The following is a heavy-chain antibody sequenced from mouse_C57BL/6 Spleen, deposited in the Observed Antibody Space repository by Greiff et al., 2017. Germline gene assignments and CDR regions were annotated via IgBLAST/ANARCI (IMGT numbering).Heavy chain of an antibody. J-gene: IGHJ4*01. D-gene: IGHD1-1*01. V-gene: IGHV5-17*01. CDR1: GFTFSDYG. Sequence: EVQLVESGGGLVKPGGSLKLSCAASGFTFSDYGMHWVRQAPEKGLEWVAYISSGSSTIYYADTVKGRFTISRDNAKNTLFLQMTSLRSEDTAMYYCARRANYYSSNYAMDYWGQGTSVTVSS. CDR3: ARRANYYSSNYAMDY. CDR2: ISSGSSTI.